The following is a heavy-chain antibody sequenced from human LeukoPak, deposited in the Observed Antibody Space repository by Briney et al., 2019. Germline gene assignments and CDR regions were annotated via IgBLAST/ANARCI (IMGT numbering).Heavy chain of an antibody. J-gene: IGHJ5*02. D-gene: IGHD5-18*01. CDR1: GYTFTGYY. Sequence: SVKVSCKASGYTFTGYYMHWVRQAPGQGLEWMGWINPNSGGTNYAQKFQGRVTMARDTSISTAYMELSRLRSDDTAVYYCARTSPLIQLWLRGWFDPWGQGTLVTVSS. CDR2: INPNSGGT. V-gene: IGHV1-2*02. CDR3: ARTSPLIQLWLRGWFDP.